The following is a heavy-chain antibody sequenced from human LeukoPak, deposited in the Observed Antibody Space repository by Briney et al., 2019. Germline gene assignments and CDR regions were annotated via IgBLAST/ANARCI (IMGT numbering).Heavy chain of an antibody. D-gene: IGHD3-22*01. Sequence: LRLSCAASGFAFSNYSMNWVRHAPGKGLEWIGYIYYSGSTYYNPSLKSRVTISVDTSKNQFSLKLSSVTAADTAVYYCARDRRYYYDSSGYSSFDYWGQGTLVTVSS. J-gene: IGHJ4*02. CDR2: IYYSGST. CDR3: ARDRRYYYDSSGYSSFDY. V-gene: IGHV4-30-4*01. CDR1: GFAFSNYS.